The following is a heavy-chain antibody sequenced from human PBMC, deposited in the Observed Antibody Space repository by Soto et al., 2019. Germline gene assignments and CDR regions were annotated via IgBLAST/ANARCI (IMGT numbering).Heavy chain of an antibody. CDR1: GGSISSYY. V-gene: IGHV4-59*08. CDR3: ARRWGRTFDY. CDR2: IYYSGST. J-gene: IGHJ4*02. Sequence: TLSLTCTVSGGSISSYYWSWIRQPPGKGLEWIGYIYYSGSTNYNPSLKSRVTISVDTSKNQFSLKLSYVTAADTAVYYCARRWGRTFDYWGQGTLVTVSS. D-gene: IGHD7-27*01.